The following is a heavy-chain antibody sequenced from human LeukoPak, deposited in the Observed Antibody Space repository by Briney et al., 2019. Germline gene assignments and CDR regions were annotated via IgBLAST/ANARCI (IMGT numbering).Heavy chain of an antibody. D-gene: IGHD5-24*01. J-gene: IGHJ4*02. Sequence: ASVKVSCKASGGTFSSYAISWVRQAPGQGLEWMGRIIPILGIANYAQKFQGRVTITADKSTSTAYMELSSLRSEDTAVYYCARGSIWGDGYNSAFDYWGQGTLVTVSS. V-gene: IGHV1-69*04. CDR2: IIPILGIA. CDR1: GGTFSSYA. CDR3: ARGSIWGDGYNSAFDY.